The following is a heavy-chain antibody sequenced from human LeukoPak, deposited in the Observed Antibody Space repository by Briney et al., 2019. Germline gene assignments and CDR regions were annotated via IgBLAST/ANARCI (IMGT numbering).Heavy chain of an antibody. CDR3: AKPLRYSGYPYYYGMDV. D-gene: IGHD5-12*01. V-gene: IGHV3-48*01. Sequence: GGSLRLSCAASGFTFSSYSMNWVRQAPGKGLEWISYISSSGSTIYYADSVKGRFTISRDNSKNTLYLQMNSLRAEDTAVYYCAKPLRYSGYPYYYGMDVWGQGTTVTVSS. CDR2: ISSSGSTI. J-gene: IGHJ6*02. CDR1: GFTFSSYS.